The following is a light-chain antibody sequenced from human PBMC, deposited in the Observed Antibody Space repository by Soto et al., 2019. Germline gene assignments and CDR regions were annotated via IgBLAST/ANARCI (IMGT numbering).Light chain of an antibody. Sequence: EIVLTQSRATLSLSPGERAALSCRASQSVRSYLAWYQQKPGQAPRLLIYDASNRATGIPARFSGSGSGTDFTLTISSLEPEDFVVYYCQQSSNWPLTFGPGTKVDIK. CDR2: DAS. V-gene: IGKV3-11*01. CDR3: QQSSNWPLT. J-gene: IGKJ3*01. CDR1: QSVRSY.